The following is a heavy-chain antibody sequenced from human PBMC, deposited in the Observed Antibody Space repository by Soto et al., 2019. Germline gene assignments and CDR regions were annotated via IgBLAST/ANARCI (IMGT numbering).Heavy chain of an antibody. J-gene: IGHJ5*02. Sequence: ASVKVSCKASGYTFTSYGISWVRQAPGQGLEWMGWISAYNGNTNYAQKLQGRVTMTTDTSTSTADMELGSLRSDDTAVYYCARADSSRYYFWFHPRGQGTLVTGSS. CDR2: ISAYNGNT. V-gene: IGHV1-18*01. CDR1: GYTFTSYG. CDR3: ARADSSRYYFWFHP. D-gene: IGHD3-22*01.